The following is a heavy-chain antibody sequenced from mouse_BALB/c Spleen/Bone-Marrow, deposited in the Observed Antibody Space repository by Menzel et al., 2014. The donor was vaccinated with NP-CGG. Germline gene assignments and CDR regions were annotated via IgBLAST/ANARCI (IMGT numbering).Heavy chain of an antibody. D-gene: IGHD1-2*01. Sequence: QVQLQQSGPELVKPGASVKISCKASGYTFTDYYINWVKQKPGQGLEWIGWIYSGSDSSKYNERFQGTATLTVATSSSXXXXXXXSLTSEDTAVXCXTKDCGYVDAMDYXGQGTSVTVSS. J-gene: IGHJ4*01. V-gene: IGHV1-84*02. CDR2: IYSGSDSS. CDR3: TKDCGYVDAMDY. CDR1: GYTFTDYY.